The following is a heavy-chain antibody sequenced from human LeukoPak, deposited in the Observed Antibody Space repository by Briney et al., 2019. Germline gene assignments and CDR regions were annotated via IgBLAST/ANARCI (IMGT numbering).Heavy chain of an antibody. CDR3: ARDYRWLGTYYFDY. V-gene: IGHV3-48*01. D-gene: IGHD6-19*01. CDR2: ISSSSSTI. Sequence: GALRLSCAASGFTFSSYSMNWVRQAPGKGLEWVSYISSSSSTIYYADSVKGRFTISRDNAKNSLYLQMNSLRAEDTAVYYCARDYRWLGTYYFDYWGQGTLVTVSS. CDR1: GFTFSSYS. J-gene: IGHJ4*02.